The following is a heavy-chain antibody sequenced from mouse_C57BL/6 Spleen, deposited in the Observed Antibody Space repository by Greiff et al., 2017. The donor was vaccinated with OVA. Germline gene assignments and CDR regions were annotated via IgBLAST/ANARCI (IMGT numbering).Heavy chain of an antibody. J-gene: IGHJ2*01. Sequence: VQLQQPGAELVRPGSSVKLSCKASGYTYTSYWMHWVKQRPIQGLEWIGNIDPSDSETHYNQKFKDKATLTVDKSSSTAYMQLSSLTSEDSAVYYCASYGSSDFDYWGQGTTLTVSS. V-gene: IGHV1-52*01. CDR2: IDPSDSET. D-gene: IGHD1-1*01. CDR3: ASYGSSDFDY. CDR1: GYTYTSYW.